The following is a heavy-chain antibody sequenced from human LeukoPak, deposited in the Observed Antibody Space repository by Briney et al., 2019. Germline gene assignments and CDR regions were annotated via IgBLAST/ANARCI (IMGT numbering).Heavy chain of an antibody. CDR2: IYYSGST. Sequence: SETLSLTCTVSGGSISSSSYYWGWIRQPPGKGLEWIGSIYYSGSTYYNPSLKSRVTISVDTSKNQFSLKLSSVTAADTAVYYCARGYYDSSSHFDYWGQGTLVTVSS. D-gene: IGHD3-22*01. CDR1: GGSISSSSYY. J-gene: IGHJ4*02. CDR3: ARGYYDSSSHFDY. V-gene: IGHV4-39*07.